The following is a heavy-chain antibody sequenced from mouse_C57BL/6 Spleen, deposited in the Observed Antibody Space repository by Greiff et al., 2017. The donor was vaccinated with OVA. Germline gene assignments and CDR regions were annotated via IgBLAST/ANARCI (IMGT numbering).Heavy chain of an antibody. CDR1: GYTFTSYW. Sequence: VQLQQPGAELVMPGASVKLSCKASGYTFTSYWMHWVKQRPGQGLEWIGEIDPSDSYTNYNQKFKGKSTLTVDKSSSTAYMQLSSLTSEDSAVYYCARSLGWAWFAYWGQGTLVTVSA. CDR3: ARSLGWAWFAY. V-gene: IGHV1-69*01. D-gene: IGHD4-1*01. CDR2: IDPSDSYT. J-gene: IGHJ3*01.